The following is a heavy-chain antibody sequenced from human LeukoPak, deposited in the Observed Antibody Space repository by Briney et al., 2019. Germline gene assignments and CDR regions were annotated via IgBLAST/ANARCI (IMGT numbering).Heavy chain of an antibody. D-gene: IGHD6-19*01. J-gene: IGHJ3*02. Sequence: ASVKVSCKASGYTFTSYDINWVRQATGQGLEWMGWMNPNSGDTGYAPKFQGRVTITRNTSISTSYMELSRLRSDDTAVYYCARDRDAVAGTADAFDIWGQGTMVTVSS. CDR2: MNPNSGDT. V-gene: IGHV1-8*01. CDR3: ARDRDAVAGTADAFDI. CDR1: GYTFTSYD.